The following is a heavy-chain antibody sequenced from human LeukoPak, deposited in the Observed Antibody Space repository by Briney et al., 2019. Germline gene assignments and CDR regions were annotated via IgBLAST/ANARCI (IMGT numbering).Heavy chain of an antibody. Sequence: GGSLRLSCAVSGFTFSSYWMSWFRQAPGKGLEWVANINQDGSQKFSVDSVKGRFTISRDNAKNSLSLQMNSLRVEDTAVYYCARDWFDGDYDRFDYWGQGTLVTASS. D-gene: IGHD4-17*01. CDR2: INQDGSQK. CDR1: GFTFSSYW. J-gene: IGHJ4*02. CDR3: ARDWFDGDYDRFDY. V-gene: IGHV3-7*03.